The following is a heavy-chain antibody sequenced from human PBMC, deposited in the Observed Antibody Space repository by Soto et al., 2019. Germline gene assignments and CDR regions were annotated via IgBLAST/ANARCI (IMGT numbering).Heavy chain of an antibody. Sequence: GGSLRLSCAASGFTFSSYAMSWVRQAPGKGLEWVSAISGSGGSTYYADSVKGRFTISRDNSKNTLYLQMNSLRAEDTAVYYCAKVKRRTEKLLTADVDRYYYYYGMDVWGQGTTVTVSS. CDR1: GFTFSSYA. D-gene: IGHD2-15*01. V-gene: IGHV3-23*01. CDR2: ISGSGGST. J-gene: IGHJ6*02. CDR3: AKVKRRTEKLLTADVDRYYYYYGMDV.